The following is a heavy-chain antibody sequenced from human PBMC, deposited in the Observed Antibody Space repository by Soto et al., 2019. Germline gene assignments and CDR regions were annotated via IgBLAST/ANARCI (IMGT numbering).Heavy chain of an antibody. V-gene: IGHV4-31*03. Sequence: QVQLQESGPGLVKPSQPLSLTCTVSGGSFSSGGYYWSWIRQHPGKGLEWIGYISYSGSTYYNPSLKSRVTSSVDTSKNQFSLKLSSVTAADTAVYYCARDLSPGGGFDYWGQGTLVTVSS. CDR1: GGSFSSGGYY. CDR3: ARDLSPGGGFDY. CDR2: ISYSGST. D-gene: IGHD2-15*01. J-gene: IGHJ4*02.